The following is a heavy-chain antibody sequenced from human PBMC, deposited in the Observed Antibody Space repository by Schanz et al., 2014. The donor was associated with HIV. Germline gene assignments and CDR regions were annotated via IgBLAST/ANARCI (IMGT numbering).Heavy chain of an antibody. V-gene: IGHV3-23*01. D-gene: IGHD5-18*01. CDR1: GFTITSYG. CDR2: ISGSDGDT. J-gene: IGHJ5*02. Sequence: EVQLLESGGGLVQPGGSLRLSCAVSGFTITSYGMSWVRQAPGKGLDWDSTISGSDGDTYYADSVKGRFTISRDNSRNALYLHMNSLRADDTAIYYCVKAYSSGFSGAGSWGQGALVTVSS. CDR3: VKAYSSGFSGAGS.